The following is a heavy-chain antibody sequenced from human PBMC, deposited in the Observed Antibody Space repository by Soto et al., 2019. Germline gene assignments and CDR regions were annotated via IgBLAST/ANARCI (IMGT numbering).Heavy chain of an antibody. CDR1: GFTFSYHA. CDR3: ARGTTTSAFSAMDV. Sequence: VQLVESGGGVVQPGRSLRLSCAASGFTFSYHALNWVRQAPGKGLEWVAVISYDGDNKYIAESVKGRFTISRDNSKNTVSLQMNSLTTEDTAMYFCARGTTTSAFSAMDVWGQGTTVTVSS. J-gene: IGHJ6*02. V-gene: IGHV3-30-3*01. D-gene: IGHD1-1*01. CDR2: ISYDGDNK.